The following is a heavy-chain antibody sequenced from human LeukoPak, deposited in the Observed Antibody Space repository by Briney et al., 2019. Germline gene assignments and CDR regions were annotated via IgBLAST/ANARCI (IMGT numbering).Heavy chain of an antibody. CDR2: INHSGST. CDR1: DGSFSGYY. Sequence: SETLSLTCAVYDGSFSGYYWSWIRQPPGKGLEWIGEINHSGSTNYNPSLKSRVTISVDTSKNQFSLKLSSVTAADTAVYYCARVRRIAVAGTTWYFDLWGRGTLVTVSS. D-gene: IGHD6-19*01. CDR3: ARVRRIAVAGTTWYFDL. J-gene: IGHJ2*01. V-gene: IGHV4-34*01.